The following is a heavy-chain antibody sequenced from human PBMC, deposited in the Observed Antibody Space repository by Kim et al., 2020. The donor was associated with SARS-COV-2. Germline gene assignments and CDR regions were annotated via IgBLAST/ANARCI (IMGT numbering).Heavy chain of an antibody. CDR1: GGSISSYY. J-gene: IGHJ6*02. CDR2: IYYSGST. CDR3: ARHNYYGSGSYYNSYYYYGMDV. V-gene: IGHV4-59*08. D-gene: IGHD3-10*01. Sequence: SETLSLTCTVSGGSISSYYWSWIRQPPGKGLEWIGYIYYSGSTNYNPSLKSRVTISVDTSKNQFSLKLSSVTAADTAVYYCARHNYYGSGSYYNSYYYYGMDVWGQGTTVTVSS.